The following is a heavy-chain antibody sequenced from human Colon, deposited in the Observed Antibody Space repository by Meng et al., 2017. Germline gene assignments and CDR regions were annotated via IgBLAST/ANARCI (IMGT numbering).Heavy chain of an antibody. V-gene: IGHV4-31*03. J-gene: IGHJ5*02. CDR1: GCSLNRDTYY. Sequence: VHRHESGPGLVKPSQNLSLTCTASGCSLNRDTYYWTGIRQDPGKGLEWIGIINHSGSTYYNPSLKGRVTMSLDTSKQQFSLKLISVTAADTAVYFCARGLNEGGLAHNWFDPWGQGTLVTVSS. D-gene: IGHD1-1*01. CDR3: ARGLNEGGLAHNWFDP. CDR2: INHSGST.